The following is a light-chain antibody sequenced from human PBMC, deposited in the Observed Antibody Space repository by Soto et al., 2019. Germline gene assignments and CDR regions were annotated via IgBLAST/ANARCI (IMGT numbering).Light chain of an antibody. CDR2: GVS. CDR3: QQYGRPPRAT. V-gene: IGKV3-20*01. Sequence: DIVMTQSPDSLALSLGERATLSCRASQSLSSNLAWYQQKPGQAPRLLIYGVSARATGIPARFSGGGSGTDFTLSVSNVDPEDFAVYYCQQYGRPPRATFGQGTRLEIK. J-gene: IGKJ5*01. CDR1: QSLSSN.